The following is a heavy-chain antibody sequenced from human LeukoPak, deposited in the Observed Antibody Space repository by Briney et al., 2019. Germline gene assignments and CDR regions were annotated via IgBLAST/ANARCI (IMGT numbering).Heavy chain of an antibody. D-gene: IGHD6-6*01. J-gene: IGHJ6*03. V-gene: IGHV4-61*02. Sequence: SETLSLTCTVSDGSVRRGNYYWTWIRQPAGSGLEWIGRIYTSGTTDYNPSLRTRVTISVDASRNQFSLNLSSVTAADTAVYYCARWSGSVTARNYYYYMDVWGEGTTVTVSS. CDR3: ARWSGSVTARNYYYYMDV. CDR2: IYTSGTT. CDR1: DGSVRRGNYY.